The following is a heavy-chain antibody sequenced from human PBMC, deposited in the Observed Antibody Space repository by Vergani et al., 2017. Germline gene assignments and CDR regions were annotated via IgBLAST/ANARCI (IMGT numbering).Heavy chain of an antibody. J-gene: IGHJ4*02. Sequence: EVQVVESGGGWIKPGGSLRFSCVAPGIPFKNAWINWVRQAPGKGLEWIGRIGSKNDGGTADYAAPLKGRFTISRDDSKDSAFLLVNNLKTEDTAVYFCYTDYHDYWGQGTLVTVSS. CDR3: YTDYHDY. V-gene: IGHV3-15*04. CDR2: IGSKNDGGTA. CDR1: GIPFKNAW. D-gene: IGHD2-2*02.